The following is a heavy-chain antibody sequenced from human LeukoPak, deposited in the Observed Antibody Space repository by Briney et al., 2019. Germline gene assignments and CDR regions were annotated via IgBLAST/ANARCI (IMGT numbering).Heavy chain of an antibody. CDR3: ARHAFWYSSFFDY. CDR1: GGSFSGYY. J-gene: IGHJ4*02. CDR2: VYYSGSN. Sequence: SETLSLTCAVYGGSFSGYYWSWIRQPPGKGLEWIGYVYYSGSNNYNPSLKSRVTISLDTSKSQFSLKLSSVTATDTAVYYCARHAFWYSSFFDYWGQGTLVTVSS. D-gene: IGHD6-19*01. V-gene: IGHV4-59*08.